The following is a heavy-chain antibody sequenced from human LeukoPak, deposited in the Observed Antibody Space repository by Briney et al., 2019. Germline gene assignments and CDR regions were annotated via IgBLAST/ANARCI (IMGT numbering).Heavy chain of an antibody. V-gene: IGHV3-23*01. J-gene: IGHJ3*02. D-gene: IGHD3-22*01. CDR1: GFTFSSYA. CDR2: ISGSGGST. CDR3: AKSAYDSSGYYFLADAFDI. Sequence: GGSLRLSRAASGFTFSSYAMSWVRQAPGKGLEWVSAISGSGGSTYYADSVKGRFTISRDNSKNTLYLQMNSLRAEDTAVYYCAKSAYDSSGYYFLADAFDIWGQGTMVTVSS.